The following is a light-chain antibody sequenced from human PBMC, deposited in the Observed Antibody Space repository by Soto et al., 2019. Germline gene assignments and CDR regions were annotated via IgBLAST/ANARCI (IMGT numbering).Light chain of an antibody. CDR3: CSYAGNRYV. Sequence: QSVLTQPRSVSGSPGQSVTISCTGSSSDVGAYNYVSWYQQHPGKAPKLMIFDVSKRPSGVPDRFSGSKSGSTASLTISGLQAEEAADYYCCSYAGNRYVVGSGTKVTVL. J-gene: IGLJ1*01. CDR2: DVS. CDR1: SSDVGAYNY. V-gene: IGLV2-11*01.